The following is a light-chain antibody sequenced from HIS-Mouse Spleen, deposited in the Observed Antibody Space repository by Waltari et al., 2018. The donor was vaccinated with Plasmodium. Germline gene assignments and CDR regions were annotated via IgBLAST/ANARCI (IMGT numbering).Light chain of an antibody. J-gene: IGKJ4*01. CDR3: QQYDNLPLT. Sequence: DIQMTQSPSSPPASVGDRVTRTCQASQDISNYLNLYHQKPGKAPKLLIYDASNLETGVPSRFSGSGSGTDFTFTSSSRQPEDIATYYCQQYDNLPLTFGGGTKVEIK. V-gene: IGKV1-33*01. CDR1: QDISNY. CDR2: DAS.